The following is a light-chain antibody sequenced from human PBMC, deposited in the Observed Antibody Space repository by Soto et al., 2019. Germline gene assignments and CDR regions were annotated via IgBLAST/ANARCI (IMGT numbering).Light chain of an antibody. J-gene: IGKJ5*01. CDR1: QSVSSY. V-gene: IGKV3-11*01. Sequence: EIVLTQSPATLSLSPGERATLSFRASQSVSSYFAWYQQKPGQAPRLLIYDASNRATGIPARFSGSGSATDFTLTISSLEPDDFAIYYCQQRYNWPLTFGQGTRLEI. CDR2: DAS. CDR3: QQRYNWPLT.